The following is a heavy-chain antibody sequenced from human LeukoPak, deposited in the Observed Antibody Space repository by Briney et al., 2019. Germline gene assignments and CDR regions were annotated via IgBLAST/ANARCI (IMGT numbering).Heavy chain of an antibody. CDR3: ARRYCRGGSCGTADY. CDR2: ISTYNGNT. CDR1: GYTFSNYG. J-gene: IGHJ4*02. D-gene: IGHD2-15*01. Sequence: ASVQVSCKASGYTFSNYGINWVRQAPGQGLEWMGWISTYNGNTNYAQNLQRRVTMTTDTSTSTAYMELRSLKSDDTAVYYCARRYCRGGSCGTADYWGQGTLVTVSS. V-gene: IGHV1-18*01.